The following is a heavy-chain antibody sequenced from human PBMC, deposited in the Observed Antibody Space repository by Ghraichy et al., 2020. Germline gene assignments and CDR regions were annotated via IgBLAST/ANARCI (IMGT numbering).Heavy chain of an antibody. J-gene: IGHJ5*02. Sequence: SQTLSLTCTVSGDSITSYYWSWLRQPPGKGLEWIGYIYYSGTTKYNPSLKSRATISIDTSKNQFSLKLRSVTAADTAVYYCARAPCDILTTSYLWFDPWGQGTLVTVSS. CDR2: IYYSGTT. CDR1: GDSITSYY. CDR3: ARAPCDILTTSYLWFDP. V-gene: IGHV4-59*01. D-gene: IGHD3-9*01.